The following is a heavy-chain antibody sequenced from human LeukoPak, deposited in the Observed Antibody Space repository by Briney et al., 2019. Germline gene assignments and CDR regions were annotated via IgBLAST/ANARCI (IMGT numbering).Heavy chain of an antibody. V-gene: IGHV1-8*01. CDR3: ARDAAGDYAGCY. J-gene: IGHJ4*02. D-gene: IGHD4-17*01. CDR2: MNPNSGNT. Sequence: ASVKVSCKASGYTFTSYDINWVRQATGQGLEWMGWMNPNSGNTGYAQKFQGRVTMTRNTSISTAYMELSSLRSDDTAVYYCARDAAGDYAGCYWGQGTLVTVSS. CDR1: GYTFTSYD.